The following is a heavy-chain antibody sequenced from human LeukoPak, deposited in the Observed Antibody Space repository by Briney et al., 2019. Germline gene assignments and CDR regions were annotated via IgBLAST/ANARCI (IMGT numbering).Heavy chain of an antibody. CDR2: ISSSSSTI. Sequence: PGGSLRLSCAASGFTFSDHYLDWVRQAPGKGLEWVSYISSSSSTIYYADSVKGRFTISRDNAKNSLYLQMNSLRAEDTAVYYCASLFVGPQSGDAFDIWGQGTMVTVSS. D-gene: IGHD3-16*01. V-gene: IGHV3-48*01. CDR3: ASLFVGPQSGDAFDI. CDR1: GFTFSDHY. J-gene: IGHJ3*02.